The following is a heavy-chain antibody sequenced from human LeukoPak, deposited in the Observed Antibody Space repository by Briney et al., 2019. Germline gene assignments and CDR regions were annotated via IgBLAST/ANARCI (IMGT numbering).Heavy chain of an antibody. V-gene: IGHV3-7*01. J-gene: IGHJ4*02. D-gene: IGHD3-10*01. Sequence: GGSLRLSCAASGFTFGNHWMTWVRQAPGKGLEWLAHIKEDGSETAYVDSVRGRFTISRDNAKNSLYLKMSSLRDEDTAVYYCARDRGFFLFDYWGQGTLVSVSS. CDR2: IKEDGSET. CDR3: ARDRGFFLFDY. CDR1: GFTFGNHW.